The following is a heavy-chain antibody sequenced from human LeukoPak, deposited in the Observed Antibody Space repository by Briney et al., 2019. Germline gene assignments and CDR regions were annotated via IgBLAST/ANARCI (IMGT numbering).Heavy chain of an antibody. CDR1: GGSISSGSYY. CDR2: IYYSGNT. CDR3: VRGRTSGWYDY. V-gene: IGHV4-39*07. D-gene: IGHD6-19*01. Sequence: SETLSLTCTVSGGSISSGSYYWGWIRQPPGKGLEWIGSIYYSGNTYYNPSLKSQVTISPDTSKNQFSLKMRSVTAADTAVYYCVRGRTSGWYDYWGQGTLVTVSS. J-gene: IGHJ4*02.